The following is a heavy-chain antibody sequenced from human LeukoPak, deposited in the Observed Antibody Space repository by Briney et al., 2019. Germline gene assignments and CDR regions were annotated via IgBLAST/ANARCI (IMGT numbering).Heavy chain of an antibody. V-gene: IGHV3-21*01. CDR2: ISSSSSYI. Sequence: GGSLRLSCAASGFIFSDHYMDWVRQAPGKGLEWVSSISSSSSYIYYADSVKGRFTISRDNAKNSLYLQMNSLRAEDTAVYYCARYSSSWFFDYWGQGTLVTVSS. CDR3: ARYSSSWFFDY. J-gene: IGHJ4*02. D-gene: IGHD6-13*01. CDR1: GFIFSDHY.